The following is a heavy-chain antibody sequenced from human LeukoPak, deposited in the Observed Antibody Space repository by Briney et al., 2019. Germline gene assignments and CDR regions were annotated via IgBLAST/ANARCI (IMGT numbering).Heavy chain of an antibody. CDR1: GGSINNY. V-gene: IGHV4-4*07. CDR3: ARGGKATVVTM. CDR2: IYSSGST. Sequence: PSETLSLTCTVSGGSINNYWSWIRQPAGKELEWIGRIYSSGSTNYNPSLKSRVSMSVDTSKNQFSLKLTSVTAADTAVYYCARGGKATVVTMWGQGILVTVSS. D-gene: IGHD4-23*01. J-gene: IGHJ4*02.